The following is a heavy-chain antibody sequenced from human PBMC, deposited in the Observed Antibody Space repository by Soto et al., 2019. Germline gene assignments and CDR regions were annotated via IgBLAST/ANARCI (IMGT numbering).Heavy chain of an antibody. CDR1: GFSFSSYA. Sequence: VQLLESGGGLVQPGGSLRLSCAASGFSFSSYAMVWIRQAPGKGLEWVSVISARGGSSYFADSVKGRFTISRDNSKNVLSLEMNSLRADDTAIYFWAKGSIEYSAAVDNGGQGTLVLVSS. D-gene: IGHD5-12*01. CDR2: ISARGGSS. CDR3: AKGSIEYSAAVDN. J-gene: IGHJ4*02. V-gene: IGHV3-23*01.